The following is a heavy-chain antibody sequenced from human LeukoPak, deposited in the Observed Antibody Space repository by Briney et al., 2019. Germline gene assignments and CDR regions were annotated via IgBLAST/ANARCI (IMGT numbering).Heavy chain of an antibody. CDR2: IYHSGST. CDR1: GYSISSGYY. CDR3: ARKGAHSSGWRYYYYMDV. V-gene: IGHV4-38-2*02. J-gene: IGHJ6*03. Sequence: SETLSLACTVSGYSISSGYYWGWIRQPPGQGLEWIGSIYHSGSTYYNPSLKSRVTISVDTSKNQFSLKLSSVTAADTAVYYCARKGAHSSGWRYYYYMDVWGKGTTVTISS. D-gene: IGHD6-19*01.